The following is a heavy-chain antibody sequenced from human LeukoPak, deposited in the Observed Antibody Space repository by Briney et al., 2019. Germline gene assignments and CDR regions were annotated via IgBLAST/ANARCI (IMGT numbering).Heavy chain of an antibody. CDR2: ISAYNGDT. D-gene: IGHD2-8*02. V-gene: IGHV1-18*01. Sequence: ASVKVSCKASGYTFNTSGIIWVRQAPGQGLEWMGWISAYNGDTTYAQKLQGRVTLTTDASTSTAYMELRSLRSDDTAVYYCARESTGGSLDYWGQGTLVTVSS. CDR3: ARESTGGSLDY. J-gene: IGHJ4*02. CDR1: GYTFNTSG.